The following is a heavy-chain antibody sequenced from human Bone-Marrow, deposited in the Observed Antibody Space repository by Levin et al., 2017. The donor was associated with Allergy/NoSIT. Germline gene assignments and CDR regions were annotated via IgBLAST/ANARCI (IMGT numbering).Heavy chain of an antibody. D-gene: IGHD6-19*01. CDR2: IDYRERT. CDR3: ARLVATAGADTRGYYDF. Sequence: SSETLSLTCSVSGGSISSDSYHWGWVRQPPGKGLEWIGNIDYRERTDYNPSLKSRVTISVDTSKNQFYVKLNSATAADTAVYSCARLVATAGADTRGYYDFWGRGALVSVSS. CDR1: GGSISSDSYH. J-gene: IGHJ4*02. V-gene: IGHV4-39*01.